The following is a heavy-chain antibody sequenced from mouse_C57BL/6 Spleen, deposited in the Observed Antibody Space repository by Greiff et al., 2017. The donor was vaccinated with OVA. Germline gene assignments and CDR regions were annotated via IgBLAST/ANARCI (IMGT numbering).Heavy chain of an antibody. D-gene: IGHD1-1*01. Sequence: QVHVKQSGPELVKPGASVKISCKASGYAFSSSWMNWVKQRPGQGLEWIGRIYPGDGDTNYNGKFKGKATLTADKSSSTAYMQLSSLTSEDSAVYFCENHYYGSPWFAYWGQGTLVTVSA. V-gene: IGHV1-82*01. CDR1: GYAFSSSW. CDR2: IYPGDGDT. J-gene: IGHJ3*01. CDR3: ENHYYGSPWFAY.